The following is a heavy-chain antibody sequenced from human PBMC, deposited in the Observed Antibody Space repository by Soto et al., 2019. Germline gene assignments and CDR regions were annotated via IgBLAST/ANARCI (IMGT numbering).Heavy chain of an antibody. V-gene: IGHV4-30-2*01. CDR1: GGSISSGGYS. CDR2: IYHSGST. Sequence: QLQLQESGSGLVKPSQTLSLTCAVSGGSISSGGYSWSWIRQPPGKGLEWIGYIYHSGSTYYNPSRKTRGTISVDRSTNQFSRKLSSVTAADTAVDYCAAGGGLPRYYWGQGTLVTVSS. D-gene: IGHD5-12*01. CDR3: AAGGGLPRYY. J-gene: IGHJ4*02.